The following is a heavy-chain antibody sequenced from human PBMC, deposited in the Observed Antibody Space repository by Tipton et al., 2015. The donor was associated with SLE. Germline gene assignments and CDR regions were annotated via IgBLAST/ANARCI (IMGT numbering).Heavy chain of an antibody. D-gene: IGHD6-13*01. CDR1: GGSFSGYY. CDR2: VYYSGST. J-gene: IGHJ1*01. CDR3: ARAYSSSWEGEYFQH. Sequence: TLSLTCAVYGGSFSGYYWSWIRQPPGKGLEWIGYVYYSGSTNYNPSLKSRVTISVDTSKNQFSLKLSSVTAADTAVYYCARAYSSSWEGEYFQHWGQGTLVTVSS. V-gene: IGHV4-59*12.